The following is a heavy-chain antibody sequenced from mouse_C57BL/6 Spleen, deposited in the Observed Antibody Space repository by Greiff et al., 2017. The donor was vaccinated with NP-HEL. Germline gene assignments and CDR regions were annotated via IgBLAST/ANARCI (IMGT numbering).Heavy chain of an antibody. V-gene: IGHV1-54*01. Sequence: QVQLQQSGAELVRPGTSVKVSCKASGYAFTNYLIEWVKQRPGQGLEWIGVINPGSGGTNYNEKFKGKATLTADKSSSTAYMQLSSLTSEDSAVYFCARSSNYVLFDYWGQGTTLTVSS. D-gene: IGHD2-5*01. J-gene: IGHJ2*01. CDR3: ARSSNYVLFDY. CDR1: GYAFTNYL. CDR2: INPGSGGT.